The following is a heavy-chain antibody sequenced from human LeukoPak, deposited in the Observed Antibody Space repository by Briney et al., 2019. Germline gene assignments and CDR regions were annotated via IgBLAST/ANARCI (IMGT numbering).Heavy chain of an antibody. V-gene: IGHV1-69*06. D-gene: IGHD4-17*01. CDR1: AGTFSGYS. CDR2: IIPIFGTT. J-gene: IGHJ3*01. CDR3: ARDGSTVTQWGDAFDL. Sequence: SVRVSCKASAGTFSGYSINWVRQAPGQGLEWMGRIIPIFGTTNYAQKFQDRVTITADRSTRTAYMELSSLRSEDTAVYYCARDGSTVTQWGDAFDLWGQGTTVTVS.